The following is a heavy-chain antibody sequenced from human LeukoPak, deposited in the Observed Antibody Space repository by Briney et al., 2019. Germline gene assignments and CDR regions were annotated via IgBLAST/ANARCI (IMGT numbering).Heavy chain of an antibody. CDR2: INGDGSEK. J-gene: IGHJ4*02. V-gene: IGHV3-7*01. CDR3: LSGPGH. Sequence: VQPGGSLRLSCEAAGFIFRNYWMGWVRQAPGKGLEWVANINGDGSEKYYVDSVKGRFTISRDNAKNSLYLQMNILRAEDTAVFYCLSGPGHCGQGTLVTVSS. CDR1: GFIFRNYW.